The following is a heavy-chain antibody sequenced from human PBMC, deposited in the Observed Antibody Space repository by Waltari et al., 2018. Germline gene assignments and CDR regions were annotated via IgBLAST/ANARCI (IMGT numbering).Heavy chain of an antibody. V-gene: IGHV4-34*01. CDR3: ARRKPQLFDY. CDR1: GGSFSGYY. Sequence: QVQLQQWGAGLLKPSETLSLTCAVYGGSFSGYYWSWIRQPPGKGLEWIGEINQIGSTNYTPSLKSRVTISVDTSKNQFSRKLSSVTAADTAVYYCARRKPQLFDYWGQGTLVTVSS. J-gene: IGHJ4*02. CDR2: INQIGST.